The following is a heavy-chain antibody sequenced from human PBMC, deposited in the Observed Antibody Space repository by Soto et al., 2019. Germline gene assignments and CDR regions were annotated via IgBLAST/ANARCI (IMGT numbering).Heavy chain of an antibody. CDR3: ASTIIGRVDFDY. Sequence: SETLSLTCTVSGGSIKSYYWSWIRQPPGKGLEWIAYIYYSGSANYNPSLKSRVTISVDTSKNQFSLKLSAVTAADTAVYYCASTIIGRVDFDYWGQGTLVTISS. CDR1: GGSIKSYY. J-gene: IGHJ4*02. D-gene: IGHD1-26*01. CDR2: IYYSGSA. V-gene: IGHV4-59*01.